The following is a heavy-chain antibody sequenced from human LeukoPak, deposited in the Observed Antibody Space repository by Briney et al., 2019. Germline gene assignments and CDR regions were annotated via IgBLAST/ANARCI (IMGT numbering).Heavy chain of an antibody. CDR3: ARHRDHYGSGYHFVF. CDR1: GGSVSGTSYY. D-gene: IGHD3-10*01. Sequence: SETLSLTCTVSGGSVSGTSYYWAWIRQPPGKGLEWIGTISYTGSTSYNPSLKSRVTISADTSRNQFSLKLTSVTAADTAIFYCARHRDHYGSGYHFVFWGQGTLVTVSS. CDR2: ISYTGST. V-gene: IGHV4-39*01. J-gene: IGHJ4*02.